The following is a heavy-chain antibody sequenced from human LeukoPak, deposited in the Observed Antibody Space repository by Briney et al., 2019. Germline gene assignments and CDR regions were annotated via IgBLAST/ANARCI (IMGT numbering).Heavy chain of an antibody. CDR2: ISAYNGNT. J-gene: IGHJ3*02. CDR1: GYTFTSYG. V-gene: IGHV1-18*01. CDR3: ARGRSSTSEDGAFDI. Sequence: ASVKVSCKASGYTFTSYGISWVRQAPGQGLEWMGWISAYNGNTNYAQKLQGRVTMTTDTSTSTAYMELRSLRSDDTAVYYCARGRSSTSEDGAFDIWGQGTMVTVSS. D-gene: IGHD2-2*01.